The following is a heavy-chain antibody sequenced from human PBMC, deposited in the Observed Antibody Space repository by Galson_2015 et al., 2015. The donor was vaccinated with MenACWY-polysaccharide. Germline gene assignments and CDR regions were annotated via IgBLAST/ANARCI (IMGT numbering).Heavy chain of an antibody. D-gene: IGHD5-24*01. CDR2: IYAYSGDT. V-gene: IGHV1-18*01. Sequence: SVKVSCKASGFTFNTYGVAWVRQAPGQGLEWVGDIYAYSGDTNYARKFQDRVTMTRDTSTSTAYMELRSLTFDDTAVYYCARDYPDGYLDDWGQGTLVTVSS. CDR1: GFTFNTYG. CDR3: ARDYPDGYLDD. J-gene: IGHJ4*02.